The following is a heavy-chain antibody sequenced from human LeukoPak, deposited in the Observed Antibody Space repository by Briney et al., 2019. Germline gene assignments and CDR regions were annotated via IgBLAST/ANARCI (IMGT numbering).Heavy chain of an antibody. CDR1: GGSISSGDYY. CDR2: INHSGST. V-gene: IGHV4-39*07. Sequence: PSETLSLTCTVSGGSISSGDYYWSWIRQPPGKGLEWIGEINHSGSTNYNPSLKSRVTISVDTSKNQFSLKLSSVTAADTAVYYCARTKGLWFGELLAFDYWGQGTLVTVSS. D-gene: IGHD3-10*01. J-gene: IGHJ4*02. CDR3: ARTKGLWFGELLAFDY.